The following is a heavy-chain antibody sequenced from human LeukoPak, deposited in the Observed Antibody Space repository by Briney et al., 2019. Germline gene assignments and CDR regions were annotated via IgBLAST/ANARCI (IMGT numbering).Heavy chain of an antibody. V-gene: IGHV3-48*01. Sequence: PGGSLRLSCAASGFTFSSYGMHWVRQAPGKGLEWVSYISSSSSTIYYADSVKGRFTISRDNAKNSLYLQMNSLRAEDTAVYYCARRLGIDYWGQGTLVTVSS. CDR3: ARRLGIDY. CDR2: ISSSSSTI. CDR1: GFTFSSYG. J-gene: IGHJ4*02. D-gene: IGHD7-27*01.